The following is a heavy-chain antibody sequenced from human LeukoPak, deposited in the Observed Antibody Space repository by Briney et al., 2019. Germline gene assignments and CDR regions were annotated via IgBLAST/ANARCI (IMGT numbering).Heavy chain of an antibody. V-gene: IGHV7-4-1*02. CDR2: INTNTGSP. Sequence: GASVKVSCKASGYTFSTYPMNWVRQAPGQGLEWMGWINTNTGSPTYAQGLTGRFVFSLDTSVSTAYLQISSLKAEDTAIYYCARAGGYDFLAQFDYWGQGTLVTVSS. CDR3: ARAGGYDFLAQFDY. J-gene: IGHJ4*02. D-gene: IGHD5-12*01. CDR1: GYTFSTYP.